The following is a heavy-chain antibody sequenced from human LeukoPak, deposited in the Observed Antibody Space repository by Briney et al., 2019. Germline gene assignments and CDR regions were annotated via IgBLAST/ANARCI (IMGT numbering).Heavy chain of an antibody. V-gene: IGHV4-59*01. Sequence: SETLSLTCTVSGGSISSYYWSWIRQPPGKGLEWIGYIYYSGSATYNPSLKSRVTISVDTSKNQFSLKLNSVTAADTAVYYCARSRIRDIVVVPAANDYWGQGTLVTVSS. D-gene: IGHD2-2*01. J-gene: IGHJ4*02. CDR1: GGSISSYY. CDR2: IYYSGSA. CDR3: ARSRIRDIVVVPAANDY.